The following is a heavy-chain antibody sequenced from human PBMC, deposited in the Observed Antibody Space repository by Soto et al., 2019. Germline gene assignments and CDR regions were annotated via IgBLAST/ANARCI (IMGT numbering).Heavy chain of an antibody. V-gene: IGHV3-7*01. CDR1: GFTLSNYW. J-gene: IGHJ3*02. CDR3: ARDKMAPFRLGELSFLTAPPENASVI. D-gene: IGHD3-16*02. CDR2: IKLDGSEK. Sequence: GGSLRLSCAASGFTLSNYWMTWVRQAPGKGLEWVANIKLDGSEKYYVDSVKGRFTISRDNAKNELYLQMTSLRVEDTAVYYCARDKMAPFRLGELSFLTAPPENASVIWGPGTMLT.